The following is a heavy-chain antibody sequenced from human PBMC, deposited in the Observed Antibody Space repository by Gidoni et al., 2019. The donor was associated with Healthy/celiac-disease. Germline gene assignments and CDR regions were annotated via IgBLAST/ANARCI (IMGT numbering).Heavy chain of an antibody. Sequence: QLQLQESGPGLVKPSETLSLTCTVSGGPISSSSYYWGWIRQPPGKGLEWIGSIYYSGSTYYNPSLKSRVTISVDTSKNQFSLKLSAVTAADTAVYYCARPDYGGKADYWGQGTLVTVSS. V-gene: IGHV4-39*01. CDR1: GGPISSSSYY. J-gene: IGHJ4*02. CDR3: ARPDYGGKADY. D-gene: IGHD4-17*01. CDR2: IYYSGST.